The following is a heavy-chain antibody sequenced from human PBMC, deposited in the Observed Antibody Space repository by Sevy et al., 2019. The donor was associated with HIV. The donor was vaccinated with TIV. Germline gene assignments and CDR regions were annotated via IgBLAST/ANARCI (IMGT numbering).Heavy chain of an antibody. CDR1: GFSFSGSA. J-gene: IGHJ4*02. D-gene: IGHD6-13*01. V-gene: IGHV3-73*01. CDR3: TRTSSSWYVYPLDY. CDR2: IRSKSNSYAT. Sequence: WGSLRLSCAASGFSFSGSAMHWVRQASGKGLDWVGRIRSKSNSYATAHAASVKGRFTISRDDSKNTAYLQMNSLKTEDTAVYYCTRTSSSWYVYPLDYWGQGTLVTVSS.